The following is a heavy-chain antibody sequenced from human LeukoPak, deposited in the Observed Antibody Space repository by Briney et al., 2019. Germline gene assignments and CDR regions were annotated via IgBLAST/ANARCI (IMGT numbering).Heavy chain of an antibody. CDR1: GATFTTYA. D-gene: IGHD3-16*01. Sequence: SVKVSCKASGATFTTYAIIWVRQAPGQGLEWMGRIIPILGIANYAQKFQGRVTITADKSTSTAYMELSSLRSEDTAVYYCARAGGEGDFDYWGQGTLVTVSS. V-gene: IGHV1-69*04. CDR2: IIPILGIA. J-gene: IGHJ4*02. CDR3: ARAGGEGDFDY.